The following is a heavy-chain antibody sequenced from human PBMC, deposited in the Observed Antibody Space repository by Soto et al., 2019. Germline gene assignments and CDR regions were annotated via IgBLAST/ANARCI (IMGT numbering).Heavy chain of an antibody. CDR2: INAGNGNT. Sequence: ASVKVSCKASGYTFTSYAMHWVRQAPGQRLEWMGWINAGNGNTKYSQKFQGRVTITRDTSASTAYMELSSLRSEDTAVYYCARKFGNYYDSSGYLSNWFDPWGQGTLVTVSS. J-gene: IGHJ5*02. V-gene: IGHV1-3*01. CDR1: GYTFTSYA. CDR3: ARKFGNYYDSSGYLSNWFDP. D-gene: IGHD3-22*01.